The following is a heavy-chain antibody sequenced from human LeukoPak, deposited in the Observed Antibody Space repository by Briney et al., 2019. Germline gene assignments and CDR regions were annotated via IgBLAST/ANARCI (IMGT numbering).Heavy chain of an antibody. CDR3: AKGDCSSTSCYSVYYYYGMDV. Sequence: PGGSLRLSCAASGFSFSTYAMSWVRQTPAKGLEWIAAISGTDPGTFHADSVKGRFTISRDNSKNTLYLQMNSLRAEDTAVYYCAKGDCSSTSCYSVYYYYGMDVWGQGTTVTVSS. D-gene: IGHD2-2*01. CDR1: GFSFSTYA. J-gene: IGHJ6*02. CDR2: ISGTDPGT. V-gene: IGHV3-23*01.